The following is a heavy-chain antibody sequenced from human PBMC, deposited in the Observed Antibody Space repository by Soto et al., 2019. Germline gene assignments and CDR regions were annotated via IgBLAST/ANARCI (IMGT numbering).Heavy chain of an antibody. CDR2: IYYSGST. D-gene: IGHD3-3*01. Sequence: QVQLQESGPGLVKPSQTLSLTCTVSGGSISSGGYYWSWIRQHPGKGLEWIGYIYYSGSTYYNPSLKSRVTIAVDTSKNQFSLKLSSVTAADTAVYYCARAPLVSPPLFFDYYYGMDVWGQGTTVTVSS. CDR3: ARAPLVSPPLFFDYYYGMDV. J-gene: IGHJ6*02. V-gene: IGHV4-31*03. CDR1: GGSISSGGYY.